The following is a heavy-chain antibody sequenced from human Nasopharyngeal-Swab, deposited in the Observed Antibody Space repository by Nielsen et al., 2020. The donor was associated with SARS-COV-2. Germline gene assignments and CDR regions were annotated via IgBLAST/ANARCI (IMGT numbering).Heavy chain of an antibody. D-gene: IGHD2-8*02. CDR3: VTYTQRGSYLLGGYDYSYYMDV. J-gene: IGHJ6*03. V-gene: IGHV1-8*01. CDR2: MNPNSGNT. Sequence: WVRQAPGQGLGWMGWMNPNSGNTGYAQKFQGRVTMTRNTSISTAYMELSSLRSEDTAVYYCVTYTQRGSYLLGGYDYSYYMDVWGKGTTVTVSS.